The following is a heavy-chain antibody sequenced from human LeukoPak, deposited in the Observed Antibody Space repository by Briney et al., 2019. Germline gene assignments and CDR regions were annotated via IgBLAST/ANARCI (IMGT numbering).Heavy chain of an antibody. Sequence: SETLSLTCAVYGGSFSGCYWNWIRQPPGKGLEWIGEINHAGSTNYNPSLKSRVTISVDTSKNQFSLKVRSVTAADTAVYYCARVRTTETTFKKYYYGMDVWGQGTTVTVSS. J-gene: IGHJ6*02. CDR3: ARVRTTETTFKKYYYGMDV. V-gene: IGHV4-34*01. D-gene: IGHD4-17*01. CDR1: GGSFSGCY. CDR2: INHAGST.